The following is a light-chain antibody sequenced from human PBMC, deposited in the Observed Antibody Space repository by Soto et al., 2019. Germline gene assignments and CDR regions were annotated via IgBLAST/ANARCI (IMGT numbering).Light chain of an antibody. Sequence: DIVMTQSPLSLPVTPGEPASISCRSSQSLLHINGYNYLDWYLQKPGQSPQLLIYLGSNRASGVPDRFSGSGSGTDFTLKISRVEAEDVGVYYCMQARQTPRTFGQGTKVEIK. CDR3: MQARQTPRT. J-gene: IGKJ1*01. CDR2: LGS. V-gene: IGKV2-28*01. CDR1: QSLLHINGYNY.